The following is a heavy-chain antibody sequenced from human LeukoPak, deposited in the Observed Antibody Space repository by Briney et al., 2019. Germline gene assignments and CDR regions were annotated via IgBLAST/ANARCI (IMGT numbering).Heavy chain of an antibody. Sequence: ASVKVSCKASGYTFTCYYMHWVRQAPGQGLEWMGWINPNSGGTHYAQKFQGRVTMTRDTSISTAYMELSRLRSDDTAVYYCATPTVTTWYYFDYWGQGTLVTVSS. CDR2: INPNSGGT. J-gene: IGHJ4*02. CDR3: ATPTVTTWYYFDY. CDR1: GYTFTCYY. V-gene: IGHV1-2*02. D-gene: IGHD4-17*01.